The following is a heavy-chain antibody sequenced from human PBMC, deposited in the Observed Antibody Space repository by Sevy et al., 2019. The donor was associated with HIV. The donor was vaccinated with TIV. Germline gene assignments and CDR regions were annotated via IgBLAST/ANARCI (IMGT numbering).Heavy chain of an antibody. J-gene: IGHJ6*03. CDR2: IYTSGST. CDR1: GGSISSYY. CDR3: ARDSSGWSGEFYYYYYMDV. Sequence: SETLSLTCTVSGGSISSYYWSWIRQPAGKGLEWIGRIYTSGSTNYNPSLKSRVTMSVDTSKNQFSLKLSSVTAADTAVYYCARDSSGWSGEFYYYYYMDVSGKGTTVTVSS. V-gene: IGHV4-4*07. D-gene: IGHD6-19*01.